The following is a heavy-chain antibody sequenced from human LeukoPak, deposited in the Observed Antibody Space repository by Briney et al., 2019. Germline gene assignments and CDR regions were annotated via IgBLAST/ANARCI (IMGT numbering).Heavy chain of an antibody. Sequence: SETLSLTCTVSGGSISSSSYYWGWIRQPPGKGLEWIGSIYYSGSTYYNPSLKSRVTISVDTSKNQFSLKLSSVTAADTAVYYCASGGEMATIDYWGQGTLVTVSS. D-gene: IGHD5-24*01. V-gene: IGHV4-39*01. CDR3: ASGGEMATIDY. J-gene: IGHJ4*02. CDR2: IYYSGST. CDR1: GGSISSSSYY.